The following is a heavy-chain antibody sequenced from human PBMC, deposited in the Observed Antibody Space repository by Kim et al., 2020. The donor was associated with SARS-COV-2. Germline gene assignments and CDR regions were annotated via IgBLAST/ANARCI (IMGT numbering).Heavy chain of an antibody. D-gene: IGHD2-2*02. Sequence: GESLKISCKGSGYSFTSYWISWVRQMPGKGLEWMGRIDPSDSYTNYSPSFQGHVTISADKSISTAYLQWSSLKASDTAMYYCAREAPYCSSTSCYTPYYYYGMDVWGQGTTVTVSS. V-gene: IGHV5-10-1*01. CDR2: IDPSDSYT. CDR1: GYSFTSYW. CDR3: AREAPYCSSTSCYTPYYYYGMDV. J-gene: IGHJ6*02.